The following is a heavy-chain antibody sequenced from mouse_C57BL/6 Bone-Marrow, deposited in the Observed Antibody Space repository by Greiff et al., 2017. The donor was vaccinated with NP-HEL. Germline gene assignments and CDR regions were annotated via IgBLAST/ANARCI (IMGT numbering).Heavy chain of an antibody. J-gene: IGHJ1*03. CDR2: IHPNSGST. CDR3: ARSPYEYWYFDV. V-gene: IGHV1-64*01. Sequence: QVQLQQPGAELVKPGASVKLSCKASGYTFTSYWMHWVKQRPGQGLEWIGMIHPNSGSTNYNEKFKSKATLTVDKSSSTAYMQLSSLTSEDSAVYYCARSPYEYWYFDVWGTGTTVTVSS. CDR1: GYTFTSYW. D-gene: IGHD2-3*01.